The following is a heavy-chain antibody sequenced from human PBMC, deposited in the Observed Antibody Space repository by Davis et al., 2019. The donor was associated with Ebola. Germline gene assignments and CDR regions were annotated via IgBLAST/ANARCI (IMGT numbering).Heavy chain of an antibody. CDR2: IYYNGRT. V-gene: IGHV4-39*07. D-gene: IGHD6-6*01. Sequence: SETLSLTCSVSGGSISSGTYYWGWVRQPPGKGLEWIGAIYYNGRTYYNSSLEGRVTISLAPSKNQFSLKLRSVTAAETAVYFCARLSGLFSSSSGALYFDLWGRGTLVSVSS. CDR1: GGSISSGTYY. CDR3: ARLSGLFSSSSGALYFDL. J-gene: IGHJ2*01.